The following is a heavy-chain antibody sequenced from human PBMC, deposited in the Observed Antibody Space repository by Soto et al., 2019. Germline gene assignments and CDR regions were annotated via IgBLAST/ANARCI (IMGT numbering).Heavy chain of an antibody. D-gene: IGHD5-18*01. V-gene: IGHV3-30-3*01. CDR1: GFTFSSYA. CDR3: ARDTGGYSYGTLDY. Sequence: GGSLRLSCAASGFTFSSYAMHWVRQAPGKGLEWVAVISYDGSNKYYADSVKGRFTISRDNSKNTLYLQMNSLRAEDTAVYYCARDTGGYSYGTLDYWGQGTLVTVSS. J-gene: IGHJ4*02. CDR2: ISYDGSNK.